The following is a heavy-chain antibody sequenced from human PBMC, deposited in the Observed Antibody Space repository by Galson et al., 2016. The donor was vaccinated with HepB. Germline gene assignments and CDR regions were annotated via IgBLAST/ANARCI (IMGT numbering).Heavy chain of an antibody. CDR2: INAGNGDT. D-gene: IGHD6-19*01. CDR1: GYTFSTYA. Sequence: SVKVSCKASGYTFSTYAIHWVRQAPGQRLEWMGWINAGNGDTKYSQKSQGRVTITRDTSASTAYMEVSSLISEDTAVYYCARDGYTSGWRTLDLWGQGTTVTVSS. J-gene: IGHJ3*01. V-gene: IGHV1-3*01. CDR3: ARDGYTSGWRTLDL.